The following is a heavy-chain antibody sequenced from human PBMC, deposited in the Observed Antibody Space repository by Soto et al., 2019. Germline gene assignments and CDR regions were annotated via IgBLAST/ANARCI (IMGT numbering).Heavy chain of an antibody. D-gene: IGHD4-17*01. Sequence: PSQTLSLTCAVYGGSFSGYYWSWIRQPPGKGLEWIGEINHSGSTNYNPSLKRRVTISVDTSKNQFSLKLSSVTAADTAVYYCARVLNDYGDYVGDYWGQGTLVTVSS. CDR2: INHSGST. CDR1: GGSFSGYY. CDR3: ARVLNDYGDYVGDY. J-gene: IGHJ4*02. V-gene: IGHV4-34*01.